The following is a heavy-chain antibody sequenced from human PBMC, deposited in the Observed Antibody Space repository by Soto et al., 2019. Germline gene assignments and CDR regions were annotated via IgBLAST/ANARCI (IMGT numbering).Heavy chain of an antibody. J-gene: IGHJ6*04. D-gene: IGHD2-21*01. CDR1: GGSVSSGDYY. Sequence: QVQLQESGPGLVKPSQTLSLTCSVSGGSVSSGDYYWSWIRQPPGKGLEWIGYFYYSETTYYNPSFNSRVTISVDTYKNLLSLKLNSVSSADTALYYCARDRDLYGIDVWGEGTTVIVSS. CDR3: ARDRDLYGIDV. V-gene: IGHV4-30-4*01. CDR2: FYYSETT.